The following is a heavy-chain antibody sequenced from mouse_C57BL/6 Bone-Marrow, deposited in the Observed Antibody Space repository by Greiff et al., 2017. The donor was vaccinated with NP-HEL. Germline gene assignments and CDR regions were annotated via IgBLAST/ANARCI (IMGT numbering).Heavy chain of an antibody. D-gene: IGHD2-4*01. CDR2: IDPSDSYT. V-gene: IGHV1-69*01. CDR3: ARGADDYRY. CDR1: GYTFTSYW. J-gene: IGHJ2*01. Sequence: QVHVKQPGAELVMPGASVKLSCKASGYTFTSYWMHWVKQRPGQGLEWIGEIDPSDSYTNYNQKFKGKSTLTVDKSSSTAYMQLSSLTSEDSAVYYCARGADDYRYWGQGTTLTVSS.